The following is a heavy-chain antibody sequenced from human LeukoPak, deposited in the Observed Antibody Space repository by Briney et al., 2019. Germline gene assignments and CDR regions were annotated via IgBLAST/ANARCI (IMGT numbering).Heavy chain of an antibody. CDR2: ISSNGGST. J-gene: IGHJ4*02. CDR1: GFTFNSYA. Sequence: PGGSLRLSCAASGFTFNSYAMYWVRQVPGKGLEYVSAISSNGGSTYYANSVKGRFTISRDNSKNTLYLQMGSLRAEDMAVYYCARETYYYDSSGYYRMNGGCDYWGQGTLVTVSS. V-gene: IGHV3-64*01. CDR3: ARETYYYDSSGYYRMNGGCDY. D-gene: IGHD3-22*01.